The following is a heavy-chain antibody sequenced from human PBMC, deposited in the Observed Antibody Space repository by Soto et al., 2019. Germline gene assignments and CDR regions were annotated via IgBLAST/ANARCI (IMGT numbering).Heavy chain of an antibody. D-gene: IGHD3-10*01. CDR1: GFGFDSFA. V-gene: IGHV3-23*01. Sequence: GGSLRLSCVGSGFGFDSFAMSWVRQAPGKGLEWVSGIGGSGGATAYADSVKGRFTISRDNSRNTLYLQMNFLRGGDTAVYYCAKALWFGESSHYFDYWGQGTLVTVSS. CDR3: AKALWFGESSHYFDY. J-gene: IGHJ4*02. CDR2: IGGSGGAT.